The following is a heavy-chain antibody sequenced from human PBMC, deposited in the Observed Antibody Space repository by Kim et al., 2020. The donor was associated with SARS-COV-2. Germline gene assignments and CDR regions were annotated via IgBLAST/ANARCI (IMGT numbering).Heavy chain of an antibody. D-gene: IGHD6-19*01. Sequence: SVKVSCKASGGTFSSYAISWVRQAPGQGLEWMGRIIPILGIANYAQKFQGRVTITADKSTSTAYMELSSLRSEDTAVYYCAREVRSIAVAGAWFDPWGQGTLVTVSS. CDR1: GGTFSSYA. J-gene: IGHJ5*02. CDR2: IIPILGIA. CDR3: AREVRSIAVAGAWFDP. V-gene: IGHV1-69*04.